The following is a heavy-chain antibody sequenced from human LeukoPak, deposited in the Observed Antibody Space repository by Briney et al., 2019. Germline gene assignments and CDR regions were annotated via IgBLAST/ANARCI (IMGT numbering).Heavy chain of an antibody. J-gene: IGHJ4*02. CDR3: AKCARYSGYDSDFDY. D-gene: IGHD5-12*01. CDR1: GITFSSYE. CDR2: ISASGGST. Sequence: PGGSLRLSCVVSGITFSSYEMNWVRQAPGKGLEWVSGISASGGSTYYADSVKGRFTISRDNSKNTLYLQMNSLRAEDTAAYFCAKCARYSGYDSDFDYWGQGTLVTVSS. V-gene: IGHV3-23*01.